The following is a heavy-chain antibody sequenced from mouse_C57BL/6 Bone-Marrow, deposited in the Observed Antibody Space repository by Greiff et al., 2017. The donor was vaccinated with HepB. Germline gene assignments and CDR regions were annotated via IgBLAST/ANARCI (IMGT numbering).Heavy chain of an antibody. D-gene: IGHD1-1*01. J-gene: IGHJ2*01. CDR2: IYPRSGNT. Sequence: VQRVESGAELARPGASVKLSCKASGYTFTSYGISWVKQRTGQGLEWIGEIYPRSGNTYYNEKFKGKATLTADKSSSTAYMELRSLTSEDSAVYFCARDYGSRYYFDYWGQGTTLTVSS. V-gene: IGHV1-81*01. CDR1: GYTFTSYG. CDR3: ARDYGSRYYFDY.